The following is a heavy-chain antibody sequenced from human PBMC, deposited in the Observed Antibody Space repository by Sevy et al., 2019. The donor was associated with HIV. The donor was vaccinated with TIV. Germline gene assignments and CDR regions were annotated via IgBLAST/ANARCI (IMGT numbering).Heavy chain of an antibody. CDR3: AEGGGGHYDPDEIGYYFYYYNMDV. CDR1: GFSFDSYG. J-gene: IGHJ6*03. CDR2: ISGSGSRT. Sequence: GGSLRLSCAVSGFSFDSYGMTWVRQAPGKGLEWVSGISGSGSRTYYADSVKGRFIISRDNSKNTLDLQMNSLRREDTEIYYCAEGGGGHYDPDEIGYYFYYYNMDVWGKGTTVTVSS. D-gene: IGHD3-22*01. V-gene: IGHV3-23*01.